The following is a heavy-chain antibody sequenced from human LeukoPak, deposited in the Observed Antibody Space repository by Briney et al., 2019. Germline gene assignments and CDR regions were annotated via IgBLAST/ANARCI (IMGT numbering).Heavy chain of an antibody. J-gene: IGHJ4*02. CDR3: ASRRSGSYSFDY. CDR1: GYTFTSYA. Sequence: GASVKVSCKASGYTFTSYAMHWVRQAPGQRLEWMGWINAGNGNTKYSQEFQGRVTITRDTSASTAYMELSSLRSEDMAVYYCASRRSGSYSFDYWGQGTLVTVSS. CDR2: INAGNGNT. D-gene: IGHD1-26*01. V-gene: IGHV1-3*03.